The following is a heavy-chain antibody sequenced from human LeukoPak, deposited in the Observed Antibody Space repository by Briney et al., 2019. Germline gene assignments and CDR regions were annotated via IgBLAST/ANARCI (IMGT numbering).Heavy chain of an antibody. CDR1: GYXFPTYW. D-gene: IGHD3-22*01. Sequence: GESLKISCNGSGYXFPTYWISWVRQIPGKGLEWMGRIDCSDSYSNYSPSFKGHVTISADKSTGTAYLQWSSLKASDTALYYCARHSGSGMDVWGQGTTVTVSS. V-gene: IGHV5-10-1*01. J-gene: IGHJ6*02. CDR2: IDCSDSYS. CDR3: ARHSGSGMDV.